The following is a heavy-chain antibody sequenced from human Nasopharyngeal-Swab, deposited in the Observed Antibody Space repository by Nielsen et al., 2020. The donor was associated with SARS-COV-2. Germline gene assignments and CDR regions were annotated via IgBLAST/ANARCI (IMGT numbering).Heavy chain of an antibody. D-gene: IGHD2-2*01. V-gene: IGHV3-23*01. J-gene: IGHJ6*02. CDR1: GFTFSSYA. Sequence: GGSLRLSCAASGFTFSSYAMSWVRQAPGKGLEWVSAISGSGGSTYYADSVKGRFTISRDNSKNTLYLQMNSLRAEDTAVYYCAKVLGDIVVVPAAIQTYYYYYYGMDVWGQRTTVTVSS. CDR3: AKVLGDIVVVPAAIQTYYYYYYGMDV. CDR2: ISGSGGST.